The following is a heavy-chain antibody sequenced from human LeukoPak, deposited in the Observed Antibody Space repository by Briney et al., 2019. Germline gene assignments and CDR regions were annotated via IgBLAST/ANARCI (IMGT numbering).Heavy chain of an antibody. CDR2: IKQDGSEK. D-gene: IGHD5-18*01. Sequence: GGSLRLSCAASGFTFSSYWMSWVRQAPGKGLEWVANIKQDGSEKYYVDSVKGRFTISRDSAKNSLYLQMNSLRAEDTAVYYCARVLSTAMDYYFDYWGQGTLVTVSS. J-gene: IGHJ4*02. V-gene: IGHV3-7*01. CDR1: GFTFSSYW. CDR3: ARVLSTAMDYYFDY.